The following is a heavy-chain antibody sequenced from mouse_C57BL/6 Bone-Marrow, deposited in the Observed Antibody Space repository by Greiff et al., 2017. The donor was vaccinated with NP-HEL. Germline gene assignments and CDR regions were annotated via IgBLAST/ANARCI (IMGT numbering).Heavy chain of an antibody. J-gene: IGHJ1*03. CDR3: ARNGYYGSSYGGDFDV. CDR1: GYSFTSYY. CDR2: IYPGSGNT. D-gene: IGHD1-1*01. V-gene: IGHV1-66*01. Sequence: VQLQQSGPELVKPGASVKISCKASGYSFTSYYIHWVKQRPGQGLEWIGWIYPGSGNTKYNEKFKGKATLTADTSSSTAYMQLSSLTSEDSAVYYCARNGYYGSSYGGDFDVWGTGTTVTVSS.